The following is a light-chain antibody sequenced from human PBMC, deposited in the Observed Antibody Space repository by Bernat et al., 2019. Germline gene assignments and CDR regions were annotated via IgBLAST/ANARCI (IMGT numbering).Light chain of an antibody. V-gene: IGKV1-8*01. J-gene: IGKJ1*01. Sequence: AIRMTQSPSSLSASRGDRVNITCRASQGIGSYLAWYQQKPGTAPKVLIYAASTLQNGVPSRFSGSGSGTDFTLTISCLQSEDFATYSCQQYYTSPWPFGQGTNVEI. CDR2: AAS. CDR1: QGIGSY. CDR3: QQYYTSPWP.